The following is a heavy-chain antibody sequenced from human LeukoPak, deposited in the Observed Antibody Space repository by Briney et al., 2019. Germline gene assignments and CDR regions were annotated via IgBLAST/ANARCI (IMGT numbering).Heavy chain of an antibody. D-gene: IGHD6-19*01. V-gene: IGHV3-53*01. CDR1: GLTVSRNN. Sequence: GGSLRLSSAASGLTVSRNNLIWVRQPPGKGLEWVSVIYSGDSTYYAESVQGRFTISRDRTKNTVYLQMNSLRAEDTAVYYCASGGHGGGWSNFEYWGQGTLVTVSS. J-gene: IGHJ4*02. CDR2: IYSGDST. CDR3: ASGGHGGGWSNFEY.